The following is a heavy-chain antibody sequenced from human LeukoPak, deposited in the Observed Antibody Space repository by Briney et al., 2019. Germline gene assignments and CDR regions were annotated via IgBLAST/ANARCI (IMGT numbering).Heavy chain of an antibody. J-gene: IGHJ4*02. Sequence: PSETLSLTCAVYGGSFSGYYWSWIRQPPGKGLEWIGEINHSGSTNYNPSLKSRVTISVDTSKNQFSLKLSSVTAADTAVYYCARGGYYGSGRMYDYWDQGTLVTVSS. CDR2: INHSGST. D-gene: IGHD3-10*01. CDR1: GGSFSGYY. V-gene: IGHV4-34*01. CDR3: ARGGYYGSGRMYDY.